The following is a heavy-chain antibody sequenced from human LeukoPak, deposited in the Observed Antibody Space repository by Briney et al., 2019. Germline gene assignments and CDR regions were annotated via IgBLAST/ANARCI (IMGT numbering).Heavy chain of an antibody. Sequence: PGGSLXXXXAASGFTFSSYWMHWVRQAPGKGLXWVSRINSDGSSTSYADSVKGRFTISRDNAKNTLYLQMNSLRAEDTAVYYCARDLTMVRGVIDYWGQGTLVTVSS. CDR2: INSDGSST. D-gene: IGHD3-10*01. CDR3: ARDLTMVRGVIDY. J-gene: IGHJ4*02. CDR1: GFTFSSYW. V-gene: IGHV3-74*01.